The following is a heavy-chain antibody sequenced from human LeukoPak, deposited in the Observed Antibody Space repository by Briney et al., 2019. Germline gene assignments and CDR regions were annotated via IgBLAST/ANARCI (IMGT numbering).Heavy chain of an antibody. J-gene: IGHJ4*02. D-gene: IGHD4-17*01. V-gene: IGHV3-53*01. CDR1: GFTVSSNY. CDR3: ARLNDYGDFGNYYFDY. Sequence: GGSLRLSCAASGFTVSSNYMSWVRQAPGKGLEWVSVIYSGGSTYYADSVKGRFTISRDNSKNTLYLQMNSLSAEDTAVYYCARLNDYGDFGNYYFDYWGQGTLVTVSS. CDR2: IYSGGST.